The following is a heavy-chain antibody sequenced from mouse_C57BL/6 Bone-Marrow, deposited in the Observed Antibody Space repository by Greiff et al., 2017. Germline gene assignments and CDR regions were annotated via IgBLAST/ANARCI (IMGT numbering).Heavy chain of an antibody. D-gene: IGHD1-1*01. J-gene: IGHJ3*01. CDR2: IDPENGDT. V-gene: IGHV14-4*01. CDR3: NHYYGSSYGAY. CDR1: GFNIQDDY. Sequence: VQLQQSGAELVRPGASVTLSCTASGFNIQDDYMHWVKQRPEQGLEWIGWIDPENGDTESASKFQGKATITADTSSNTAYLQLSSLTSEYTAVYYCNHYYGSSYGAYWGQGTLVTVSA.